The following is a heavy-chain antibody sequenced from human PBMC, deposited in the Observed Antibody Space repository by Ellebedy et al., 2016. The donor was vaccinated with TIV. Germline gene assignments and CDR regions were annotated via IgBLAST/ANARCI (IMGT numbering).Heavy chain of an antibody. D-gene: IGHD5-18*01. CDR3: TTVYRYNYDSV. CDR1: GFTFSNAW. CDR2: IKSKTDVGAA. J-gene: IGHJ4*02. V-gene: IGHV3-15*01. Sequence: GESLKISCAASGFTFSNAWMNWVRQAPGKGLEWVGRIKSKTDVGAADYAAPVKGRFTISRDDSKNTLYLKMNSLKTEDTAVYFCTTVYRYNYDSVWGQGTLVTVSS.